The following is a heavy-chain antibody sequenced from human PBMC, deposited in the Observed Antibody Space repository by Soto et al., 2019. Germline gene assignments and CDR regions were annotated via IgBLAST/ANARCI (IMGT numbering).Heavy chain of an antibody. CDR2: INWNGGST. D-gene: IGHD2-15*01. Sequence: GGSLRLSCAASGFTFDDYGMSWVRQAPGKGLEWVSGINWNGGSTGYADSVKGRFTISRDNAKNSLYLQMNSLRAEDTALYHCAREARGYCSGGSCSLDAFDIWGQGTMVTVSS. CDR1: GFTFDDYG. J-gene: IGHJ3*02. CDR3: AREARGYCSGGSCSLDAFDI. V-gene: IGHV3-20*01.